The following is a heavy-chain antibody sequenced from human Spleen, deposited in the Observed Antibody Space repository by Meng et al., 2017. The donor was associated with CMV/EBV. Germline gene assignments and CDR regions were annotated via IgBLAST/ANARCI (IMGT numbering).Heavy chain of an antibody. Sequence: SETLSLTCTVSGGSVSSGSYYWSWIRQPPGKGLDWIRYIYYTGSTNYNPSLKSRVTISKDTSKNQFSLKLSSVTAADTAVYYCARGSSTSLLGFDYWGQGTLVTVSS. J-gene: IGHJ4*02. CDR3: ARGSSTSLLGFDY. CDR2: IYYTGST. CDR1: GGSVSSGSYY. V-gene: IGHV4-61*01. D-gene: IGHD2-2*01.